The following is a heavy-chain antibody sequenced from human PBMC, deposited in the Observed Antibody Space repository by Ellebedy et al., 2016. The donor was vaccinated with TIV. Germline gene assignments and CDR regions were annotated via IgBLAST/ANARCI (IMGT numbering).Heavy chain of an antibody. CDR1: GDRVSTDIG. D-gene: IGHD3-10*01. J-gene: IGHJ6*02. V-gene: IGHV6-1*01. CDR3: ARGWFGSGMGV. CDR2: TYYRSKWNN. Sequence: SQTLSLTCVISGDRVSTDIGWNWIRQSPSRGLEWLGRTYYRSKWNNDYAVSLKSRITINPDTSKNLLSLQLNSVTPEDTAVYYCARGWFGSGMGVWGQGTTVTVSS.